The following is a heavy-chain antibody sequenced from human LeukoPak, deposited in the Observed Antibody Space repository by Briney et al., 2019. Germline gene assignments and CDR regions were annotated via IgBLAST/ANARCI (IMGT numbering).Heavy chain of an antibody. J-gene: IGHJ4*02. CDR2: IKEDGSQK. Sequence: GGSLRLSCAASGFTFGTYWMNWVRQAPGKGLEWLANIKEDGSQKHYVDSVKGRFTISRDNAKNSLYLQMNSLRVEDTAVYYCTRDDGYDSNFDYWGQGTLVTVSS. D-gene: IGHD5-12*01. V-gene: IGHV3-7*01. CDR3: TRDDGYDSNFDY. CDR1: GFTFGTYW.